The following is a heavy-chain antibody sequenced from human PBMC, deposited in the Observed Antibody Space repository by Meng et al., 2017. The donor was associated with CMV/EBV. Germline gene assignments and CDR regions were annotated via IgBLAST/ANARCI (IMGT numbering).Heavy chain of an antibody. CDR2: IYWDDDK. CDR3: AHHTTRLYLRSDGDYLDY. CDR1: GFSLSTSGVG. D-gene: IGHD3-9*01. V-gene: IGHV2-5*02. Sequence: QITLKESGPTLVNPXQTLTLTCTFSGFSLSTSGVGVGWIRQPPGKALEWLALIYWDDDKRYSPSLKSRLTITKDTSKNQVVLTMTNMDPVDTATYYCAHHTTRLYLRSDGDYLDYWGQGTLVTVSS. J-gene: IGHJ4*02.